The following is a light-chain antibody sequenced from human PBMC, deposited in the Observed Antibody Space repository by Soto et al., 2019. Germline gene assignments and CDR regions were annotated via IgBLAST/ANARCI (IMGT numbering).Light chain of an antibody. CDR3: QQSSNWI. J-gene: IGKJ4*01. CDR1: QSVNSF. Sequence: IVLTQSPATLSLSPGERATLSCRASQSVNSFLAWYQQKPGQAPRLVIYDASTSASGIPARFSGSGSGRDFTLTISSLEPDDFSVYYWQQSSNWIFGGGTKVEIK. CDR2: DAS. V-gene: IGKV3-11*02.